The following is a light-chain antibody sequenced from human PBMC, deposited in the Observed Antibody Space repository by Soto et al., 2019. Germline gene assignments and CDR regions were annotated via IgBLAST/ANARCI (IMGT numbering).Light chain of an antibody. CDR1: QGIGTY. CDR3: QQVDSYPRT. Sequence: IHLTQSPSPLSSSLVDRVTLTCRASQGIGTYLVWYQQKSGKAPTVLIYASSTLQTGAPSRFSGSGSGTDFSLTISSLHPEDVATYYCQQVDSYPRTFGQGTKVDIK. CDR2: ASS. V-gene: IGKV1-9*01. J-gene: IGKJ1*01.